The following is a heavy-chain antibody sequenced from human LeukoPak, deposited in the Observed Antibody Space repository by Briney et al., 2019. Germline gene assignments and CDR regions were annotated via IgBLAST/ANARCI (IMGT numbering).Heavy chain of an antibody. V-gene: IGHV3-21*06. CDR1: GFSFSSYN. D-gene: IGHD3-10*01. Sequence: SGGSLRLSCAASGFSFSSYNMYWVRQAPGQGLEWVSSITTTGGSIYYADSVRGRFTISRDNAKNSLFLQMNTLRIEDTAVYYCATSFGATRGYWGQGTLVTVSS. CDR2: ITTTGGSI. CDR3: ATSFGATRGY. J-gene: IGHJ4*02.